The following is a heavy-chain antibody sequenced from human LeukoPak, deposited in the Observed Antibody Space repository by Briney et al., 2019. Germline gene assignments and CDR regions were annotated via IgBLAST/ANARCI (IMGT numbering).Heavy chain of an antibody. D-gene: IGHD3-3*01. Sequence: ASVKVSCKTSGYSFTDYYIHWVRQAPRQGLEWMGWINTKSGRTSSARKFQGRVTMTRDPSITTVYMDMAWLTSDDTAIYFCARADFIDAGPYLIGPWGQGTLVTVSS. CDR3: ARADFIDAGPYLIGP. CDR2: INTKSGRT. CDR1: GYSFTDYY. J-gene: IGHJ5*02. V-gene: IGHV1-2*02.